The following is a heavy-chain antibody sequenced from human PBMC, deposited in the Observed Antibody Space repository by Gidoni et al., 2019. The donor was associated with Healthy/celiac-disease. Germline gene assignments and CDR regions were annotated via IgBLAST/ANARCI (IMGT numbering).Heavy chain of an antibody. CDR2: ISHSGST. CDR1: GGSFSGYY. CDR3: ARGGVPTGWFDP. Sequence: QGQLQQGGAGLLKPSATLSLTCAVEGGSFSGYYWSWLRQPPGKGLEWVGEISHSGSTNYNPSLKSRVTISVDPSKNQFSLKLSSVTAADTAVYYCARGGVPTGWFDPWGQGTLVTVSS. V-gene: IGHV4-34*01. J-gene: IGHJ5*02. D-gene: IGHD1-1*01.